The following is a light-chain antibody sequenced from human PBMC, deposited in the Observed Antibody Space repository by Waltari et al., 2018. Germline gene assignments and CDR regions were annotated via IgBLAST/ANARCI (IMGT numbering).Light chain of an antibody. V-gene: IGKV1-5*03. J-gene: IGKJ1*01. Sequence: DIQMTQSPSTLSASVGDRVTIPCRSSQSISDRLAWYQQKPGKAPKLLIYKASSLQSGVPSRFSGSGSGTEFTLTISSLQPDDFATYYCQQYDGFWTFGQGTKVDIK. CDR2: KAS. CDR1: QSISDR. CDR3: QQYDGFWT.